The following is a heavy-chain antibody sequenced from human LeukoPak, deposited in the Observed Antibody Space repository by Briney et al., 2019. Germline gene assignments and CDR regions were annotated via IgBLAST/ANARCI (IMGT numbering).Heavy chain of an antibody. D-gene: IGHD2-2*01. J-gene: IGHJ4*02. Sequence: GRSLRLSCAASGFTFGDYAMSWVRQAPGKGLEWVSGIDSVKGRFTISRDNSKNTLYLQMKSLRAGDTALYYCVGGYQLLLFDDWGQGTLVTVSS. CDR1: GFTFGDYA. CDR3: VGGYQLLLFDD. CDR2: I. V-gene: IGHV3-23*01.